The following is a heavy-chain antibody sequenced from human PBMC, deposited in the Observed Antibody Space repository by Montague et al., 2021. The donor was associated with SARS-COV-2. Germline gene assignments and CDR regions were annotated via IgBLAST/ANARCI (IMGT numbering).Heavy chain of an antibody. D-gene: IGHD1-1*01. CDR1: GFTFGDYA. Sequence: SLRLSCAASGFTFGDYAMHWVRQAPGKGLEWVSGISWTRGSIGYADSVKGRFTISRDNAKNSLSLQMNSLRAEDTALYCFAKVEYPIPYYYYGMDVWGQGTTVTVSS. CDR3: AKVEYPIPYYYYGMDV. CDR2: ISWTRGSI. J-gene: IGHJ6*02. V-gene: IGHV3-9*01.